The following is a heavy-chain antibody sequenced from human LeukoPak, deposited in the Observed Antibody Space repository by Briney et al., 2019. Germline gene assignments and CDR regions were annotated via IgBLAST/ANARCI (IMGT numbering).Heavy chain of an antibody. CDR2: IYYSGNT. CDR3: ARAFIGGTNYFDS. Sequence: SQTLSLTCTVSGVSISSGGYYYSWIRQHPGRGLEWLGYIYYSGNTYYNPSLKRRGTISVDTSKNRFSLELSSLTAADTAVYYCARAFIGGTNYFDSWGQGTLVTVSS. D-gene: IGHD1-14*01. V-gene: IGHV4-31*03. J-gene: IGHJ4*02. CDR1: GVSISSGGYY.